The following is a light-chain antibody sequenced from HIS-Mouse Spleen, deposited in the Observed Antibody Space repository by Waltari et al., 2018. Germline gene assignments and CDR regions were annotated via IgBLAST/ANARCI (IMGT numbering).Light chain of an antibody. CDR1: SSDVGSYNL. CDR2: EGS. Sequence: QSALTQPASVSGSPGQSITISCTGTSSDVGSYNLVSWYHQHQGKAPKLMIYEGSKRPSGVSNRFSGSKSGNTASLTISGLQAEDEADYYCCSYAGSSTWVFGGGTKLTVL. J-gene: IGLJ3*02. V-gene: IGLV2-23*01. CDR3: CSYAGSSTWV.